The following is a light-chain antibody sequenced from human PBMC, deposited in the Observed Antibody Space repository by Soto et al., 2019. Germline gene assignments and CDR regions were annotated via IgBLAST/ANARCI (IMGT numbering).Light chain of an antibody. J-gene: IGKJ5*01. V-gene: IGKV3-11*01. CDR3: QQRSNWPIT. CDR2: DVS. CDR1: QSVSGY. Sequence: EIVLTQSPASLSLSPGERATLSCRASQSVSGYLAWYQQKPGQAPRLLIYDVSNMAAGIPARFSGCGSGTDFTLTFSSLEPEDFAIYYCQQRSNWPITCGQGTRLEIK.